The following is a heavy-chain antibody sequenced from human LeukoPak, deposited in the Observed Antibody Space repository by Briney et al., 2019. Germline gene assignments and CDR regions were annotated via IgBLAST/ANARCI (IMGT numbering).Heavy chain of an antibody. V-gene: IGHV3-48*03. CDR2: ISSSSNII. Sequence: PGGSLRLSCTASGLTFSGDEMNWVRQAPGKGLEWVSYISSSSNIIYYADSVKGRFTISRDNAKNSLYLQMNSLRAEDTAVYYCARGYSYGSHFDFWGQGTLVTVSS. J-gene: IGHJ4*02. CDR3: ARGYSYGSHFDF. CDR1: GLTFSGDE. D-gene: IGHD5-18*01.